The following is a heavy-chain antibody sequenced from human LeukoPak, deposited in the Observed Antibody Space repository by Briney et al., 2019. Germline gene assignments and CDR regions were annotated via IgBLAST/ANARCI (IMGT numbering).Heavy chain of an antibody. CDR1: GGTFSSYA. CDR2: INPFFGTA. Sequence: SVKVSCKASGGTFSSYAISWVRQAPGQGLEWMGGINPFFGTANYAQKFQGRVTITADKSTSTAYMELSSLRSEDTAVYYCARSAVGPAKYQLLYNWFDPWGQGTLVTVSS. J-gene: IGHJ5*02. CDR3: ARSAVGPAKYQLLYNWFDP. D-gene: IGHD2-2*01. V-gene: IGHV1-69*06.